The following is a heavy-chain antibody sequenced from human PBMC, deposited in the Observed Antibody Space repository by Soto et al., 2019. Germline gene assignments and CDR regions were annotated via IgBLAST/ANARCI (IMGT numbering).Heavy chain of an antibody. V-gene: IGHV6-1*01. Sequence: QTLSPPGVSSGNSISSNCGALVWILLSTSRGLEWLGRTYYRSRWSFDYALSVKSRLTIDPDTSKNQFSLHLDSLTPEDTAVDYCAGVTWLRGLEVWGQGTPVTVSS. CDR3: AGVTWLRGLEV. CDR1: GNSISSNCGA. CDR2: TYYRSRWSF. D-gene: IGHD3-10*01. J-gene: IGHJ6*02.